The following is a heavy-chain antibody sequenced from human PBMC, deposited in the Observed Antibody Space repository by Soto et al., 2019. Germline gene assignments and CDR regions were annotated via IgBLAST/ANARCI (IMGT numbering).Heavy chain of an antibody. D-gene: IGHD2-2*01. CDR1: GGSISSGGYS. Sequence: SETLSLTCAVSGGSISSGGYSWSWVRQPPGKGLEWIGYIYHSGSTYYNPSLKSRVTISVDRSKNQFSLKLSSVTAADTAVYYCARDRSDIVVVPAAIGGNWFDPWGQGTLVTVSS. V-gene: IGHV4-30-2*01. CDR2: IYHSGST. J-gene: IGHJ5*02. CDR3: ARDRSDIVVVPAAIGGNWFDP.